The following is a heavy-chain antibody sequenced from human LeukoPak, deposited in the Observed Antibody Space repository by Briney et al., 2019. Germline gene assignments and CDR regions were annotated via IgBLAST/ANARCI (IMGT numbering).Heavy chain of an antibody. J-gene: IGHJ4*02. CDR1: GVTFSGYS. CDR2: ITATSLHI. D-gene: IGHD3-10*01. CDR3: AKGGGELGSGSLDY. Sequence: GGSLRLSCAASGVTFSGYSMNWVRQAPGKGLEWVSAITATSLHIYYADSVKGRLTISRDNSKNTLYLQMNSLTTEDTAVYYCAKGGGELGSGSLDYWGQGTLVTVSS. V-gene: IGHV3-21*01.